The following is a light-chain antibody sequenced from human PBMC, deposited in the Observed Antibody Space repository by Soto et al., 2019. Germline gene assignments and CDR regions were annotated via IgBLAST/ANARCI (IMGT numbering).Light chain of an antibody. J-gene: IGKJ5*01. CDR1: QNLHSF. Sequence: EIVLTHSPATLSVSPCERVTLSSRASQNLHSFLNWYQQRPGQAPRPLIYGGSKRAAGVPDRISGDGSGTDYTLTISSLEPEDFAVYYCQQRTRWPMTFGQGTRLEIK. V-gene: IGKV3-11*01. CDR3: QQRTRWPMT. CDR2: GGS.